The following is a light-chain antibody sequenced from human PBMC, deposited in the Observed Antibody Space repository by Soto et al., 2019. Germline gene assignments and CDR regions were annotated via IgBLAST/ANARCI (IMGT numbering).Light chain of an antibody. V-gene: IGLV2-14*01. Sequence: QSAMTQPASVSGSPGQSITVSCTGTSSVVGAFKYVSWYQQYPGKAPKLIIYEVSNRPSGISNRFSGSKSGNTASLTISGLQTEDEAAYYCTSYTSSTTVLFGGGTKLTVL. CDR1: SSVVGAFKY. CDR2: EVS. CDR3: TSYTSSTTVL. J-gene: IGLJ2*01.